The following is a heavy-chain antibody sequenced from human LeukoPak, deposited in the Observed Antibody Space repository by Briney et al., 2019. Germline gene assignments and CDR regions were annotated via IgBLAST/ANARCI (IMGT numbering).Heavy chain of an antibody. CDR3: ARASIAAAARRGLDC. Sequence: PGGSLRLSCAVSGFIQLRNYAMSWVRQTPGKGLEWVSGISGSGGSTYYADSVRGRFTVSRDNFKNTMYLEMNSLRVDDTAVYYCARASIAAAARRGLDCWGQGTLVTVSS. J-gene: IGHJ4*02. D-gene: IGHD6-13*01. CDR2: ISGSGGST. CDR1: GFIQLRNYA. V-gene: IGHV3-23*01.